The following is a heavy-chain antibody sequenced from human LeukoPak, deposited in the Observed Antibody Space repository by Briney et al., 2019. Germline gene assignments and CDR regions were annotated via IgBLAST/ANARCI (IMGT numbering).Heavy chain of an antibody. D-gene: IGHD3-22*01. CDR1: GYSISSGYY. CDR3: ARGGVNYYDSSGYYNY. J-gene: IGHJ4*02. Sequence: PSETPSLTCTVSGYSISSGYYWGWIRQPPGKGLEWIGSIYHSGSTYYNPSLKSRVTISVDTSKNQFSLKLSSVTAADTAVYYCARGGVNYYDSSGYYNYWGQGTLVTVSS. CDR2: IYHSGST. V-gene: IGHV4-38-2*02.